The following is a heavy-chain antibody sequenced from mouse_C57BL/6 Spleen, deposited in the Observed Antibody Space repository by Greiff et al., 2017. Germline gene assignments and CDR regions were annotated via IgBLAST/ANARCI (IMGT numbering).Heavy chain of an antibody. Sequence: QVQLQQSGAELVRPGTSVKVSCKASGYAFTNYLIEWVKQRPGQGLEWIGVINPGSGGTNYNEKFKGKATLTADKSSSTAYMQLSSLTSEDSAVYFCARGYDYDGVFAYWGQGTLVTVSA. V-gene: IGHV1-54*01. CDR2: INPGSGGT. D-gene: IGHD2-4*01. CDR1: GYAFTNYL. CDR3: ARGYDYDGVFAY. J-gene: IGHJ3*01.